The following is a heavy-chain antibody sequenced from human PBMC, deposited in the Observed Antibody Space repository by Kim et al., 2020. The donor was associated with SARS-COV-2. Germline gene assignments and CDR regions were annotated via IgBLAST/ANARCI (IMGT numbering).Heavy chain of an antibody. D-gene: IGHD6-13*01. Sequence: GESLRLSCAASGFTFNIFSMNWVRQAPGKGLEWVSSIGSRSTYKYYADSLKGRFTISRDNAKNSLYLQMNSLRAEDTAVYYCARDAGGSAAAGMDVWGQGTPVIVS. CDR3: ARDAGGSAAAGMDV. J-gene: IGHJ6*02. CDR1: GFTFNIFS. CDR2: IGSRSTYK. V-gene: IGHV3-21*01.